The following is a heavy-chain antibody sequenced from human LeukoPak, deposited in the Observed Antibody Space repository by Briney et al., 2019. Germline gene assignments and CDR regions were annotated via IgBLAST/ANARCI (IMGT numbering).Heavy chain of an antibody. Sequence: ASVKVSCKASGYTFTVYFIHWVRQAPGQGLEWMGWINPNSGGTNYAQKFQGRVTMTRDTSNSTAYMELSRLRSDDTAVYYCARGWELVFDYWGQGTLVTVSS. CDR3: ARGWELVFDY. CDR1: GYTFTVYF. J-gene: IGHJ4*02. V-gene: IGHV1-2*02. D-gene: IGHD1-26*01. CDR2: INPNSGGT.